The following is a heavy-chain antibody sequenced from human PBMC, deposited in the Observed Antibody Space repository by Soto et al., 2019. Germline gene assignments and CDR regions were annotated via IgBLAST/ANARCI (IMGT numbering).Heavy chain of an antibody. Sequence: ASVKVSCKASGYTFTIYAMHWVLQAPGQRLEWMGWINAGNGNTKYSQKFQGRVTITRDTSASTAYMELSSLRSEDTAVYYCARPIGYSYGYDFDYSGQGPLVTVSS. J-gene: IGHJ4*02. CDR2: INAGNGNT. V-gene: IGHV1-3*01. CDR1: GYTFTIYA. D-gene: IGHD5-18*01. CDR3: ARPIGYSYGYDFDY.